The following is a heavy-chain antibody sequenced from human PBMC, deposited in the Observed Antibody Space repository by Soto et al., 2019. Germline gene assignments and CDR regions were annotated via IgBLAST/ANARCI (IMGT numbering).Heavy chain of an antibody. V-gene: IGHV1-69*12. Sequence: QVQLVQSGAEVKKPGSSVKVSCKASGGTFSSYAISWVRQAPGQGLEWMGGIIPIFGTANYAQKFQGRVTXTAXXSXGTAYMELSRLRSEDTAVYYCARHVPAAGYYYGMDVWGQGTTVTVSS. CDR3: ARHVPAAGYYYGMDV. CDR2: IIPIFGTA. J-gene: IGHJ6*02. D-gene: IGHD2-2*01. CDR1: GGTFSSYA.